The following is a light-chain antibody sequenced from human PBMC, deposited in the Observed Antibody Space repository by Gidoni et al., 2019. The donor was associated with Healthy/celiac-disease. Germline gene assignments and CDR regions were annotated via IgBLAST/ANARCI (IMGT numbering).Light chain of an antibody. V-gene: IGLV3-1*01. Sequence: SYELTQPPSVSVSTGQTASITCSGDKLGDKYACWYQQKPGQSPVLVIYQDSKRPSGIPERFSGSNSGNTATLTISGTQAMDEADYYCQAWDSSTVVFGGGTKLPVL. J-gene: IGLJ2*01. CDR3: QAWDSSTVV. CDR1: KLGDKY. CDR2: QDS.